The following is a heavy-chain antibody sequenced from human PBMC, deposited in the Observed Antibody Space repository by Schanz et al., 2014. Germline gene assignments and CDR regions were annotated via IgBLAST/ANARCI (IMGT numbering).Heavy chain of an antibody. CDR1: GYSFTGYY. J-gene: IGHJ4*02. CDR3: ARDAHRRVAEPGY. Sequence: QVQLVQSGVEAKKPGASVKVSCKASGYSFTGYYMNWVRQAPGQGLEWMGGISTSSGSTHYAQKCQGRVTITSDASISTAYMGLNRVTSDDAAVYYCARDAHRRVAEPGYWGQGTLVTVAS. V-gene: IGHV1-2*02. CDR2: ISTSSGST.